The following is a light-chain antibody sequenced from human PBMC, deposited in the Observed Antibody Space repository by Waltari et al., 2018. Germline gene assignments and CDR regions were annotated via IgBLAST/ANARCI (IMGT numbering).Light chain of an antibody. Sequence: DVVMTQSPLSLPITPGQSASISCRSSQSLVHSNGNTYLSWYQQKPGQPPRLLIYQVYNRYSGVPDRFSGSGAGTDCTLKISRVEAEDVGIYYCGQGTHLYSFGQGTKVEIK. CDR1: QSLVHSNGNTY. CDR2: QVY. J-gene: IGKJ2*03. V-gene: IGKV2-30*02. CDR3: GQGTHLYS.